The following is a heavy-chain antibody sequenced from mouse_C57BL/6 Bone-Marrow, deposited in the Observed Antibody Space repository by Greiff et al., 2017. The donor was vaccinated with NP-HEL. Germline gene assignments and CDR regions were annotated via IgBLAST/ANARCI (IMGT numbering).Heavy chain of an antibody. CDR3: AREYYGSSHWYFDV. J-gene: IGHJ1*03. CDR2: ISDGGSYT. CDR1: GFTFSSYA. V-gene: IGHV5-4*01. Sequence: EVNVVESGGGLVKPGGSLKLSCAASGFTFSSYAMSWVRQTPEKRLEWVATISDGGSYTYYPDNVKGRFTISRDNAKNNLYLQMSHLKSEDTAMYYCAREYYGSSHWYFDVWGTGTTVTVSS. D-gene: IGHD1-1*01.